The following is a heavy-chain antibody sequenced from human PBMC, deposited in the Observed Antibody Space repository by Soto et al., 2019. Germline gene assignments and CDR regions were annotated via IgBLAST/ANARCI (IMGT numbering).Heavy chain of an antibody. CDR1: GFTFSSYS. CDR2: ISSSSSYI. Sequence: EVQLVESGGGLGKPGGSLRLSCAASGFTFSSYSMNWVRQAPGKGLEWVSSISSSSSYIYYADSVKGRFTISRDNAKNSLYLQMNSLRAEDTAVYYCAKPPDSDSSSLDYWGQRTLVTVSS. CDR3: AKPPDSDSSSLDY. V-gene: IGHV3-21*01. J-gene: IGHJ4*02. D-gene: IGHD6-6*01.